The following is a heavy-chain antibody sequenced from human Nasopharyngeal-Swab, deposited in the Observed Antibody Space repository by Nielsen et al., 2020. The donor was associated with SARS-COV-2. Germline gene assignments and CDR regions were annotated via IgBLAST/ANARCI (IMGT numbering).Heavy chain of an antibody. CDR1: GYTFTSYG. J-gene: IGHJ6*03. Sequence: ASVKDSCKASGYTFTSYGISWVRQAPGQGLEWMGWISAYNGNTNYAQKLQGRVTMTTDTSTSTAYMELRSLRSDDTAVYYCARDSSYGTPYYYYYYMDVWGKGTTVTVSS. V-gene: IGHV1-18*04. D-gene: IGHD5-18*01. CDR3: ARDSSYGTPYYYYYYMDV. CDR2: ISAYNGNT.